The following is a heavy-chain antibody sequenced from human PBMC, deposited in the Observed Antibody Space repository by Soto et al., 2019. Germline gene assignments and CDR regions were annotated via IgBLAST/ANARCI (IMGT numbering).Heavy chain of an antibody. Sequence: SETLSLTXTVSGASINDYYWSWIRQTPGKGLEWVGFMYYSETTKYNPSLKGRVNMSLDTSKNQVPLHLKSVTAADTAVYYCARANSSTWYKLEYKWFDPWGQGTLVTVSS. J-gene: IGHJ5*02. D-gene: IGHD6-13*01. CDR1: GASINDYY. CDR3: ARANSSTWYKLEYKWFDP. CDR2: MYYSETT. V-gene: IGHV4-59*01.